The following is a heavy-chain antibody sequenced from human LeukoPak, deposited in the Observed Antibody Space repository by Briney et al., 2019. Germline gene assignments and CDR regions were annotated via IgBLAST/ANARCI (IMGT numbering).Heavy chain of an antibody. Sequence: PSETLSLTCTVSGGSISSHYWSWIRQPPGKGLEWIGYIYYSGSTKYNPSLKSRVTISVDTSKNQFPLKLSSMTAADTAVYYCARTHPLIYYGSGSDAFDIWGQGTMVTVSS. J-gene: IGHJ3*02. CDR3: ARTHPLIYYGSGSDAFDI. V-gene: IGHV4-59*11. CDR1: GGSISSHY. CDR2: IYYSGST. D-gene: IGHD3-10*01.